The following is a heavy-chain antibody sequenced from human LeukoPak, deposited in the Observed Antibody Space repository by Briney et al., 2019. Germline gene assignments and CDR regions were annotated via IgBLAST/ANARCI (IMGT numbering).Heavy chain of an antibody. CDR2: ISAYSGNT. Sequence: GASVKVSCKASGYTFTSYGISWVRQAPGQGLEWMGWISAYSGNTNYAQKLQGRVTMTTDTSTSTAYMELRSLRSDDTAVYYCARVVSGSGYDWHYYGMDVWGQGTTVTVSS. CDR3: ARVVSGSGYDWHYYGMDV. CDR1: GYTFTSYG. J-gene: IGHJ6*02. V-gene: IGHV1-18*01. D-gene: IGHD5-12*01.